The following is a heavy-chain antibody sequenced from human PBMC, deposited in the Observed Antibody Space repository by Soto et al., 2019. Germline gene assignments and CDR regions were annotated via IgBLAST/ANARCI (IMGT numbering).Heavy chain of an antibody. J-gene: IGHJ5*02. V-gene: IGHV4-30-4*01. Sequence: PSETLSLTCTVYGGSISSGDYSWSWVRQSPGKGLEWIGHIYNSGITYYNPSLKSRVVISIDTSRSQFSLRLNSLTAADRAVYFCARGVTVFGLVSRFWFDPWGQGTVVTVSS. D-gene: IGHD3-3*01. CDR3: ARGVTVFGLVSRFWFDP. CDR1: GGSISSGDYS. CDR2: IYNSGIT.